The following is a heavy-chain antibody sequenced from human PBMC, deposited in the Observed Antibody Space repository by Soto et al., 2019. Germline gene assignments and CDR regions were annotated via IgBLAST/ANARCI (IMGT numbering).Heavy chain of an antibody. Sequence: PSETLSLTCTVSGGSISSYYWSWIRQPPGKGLEWIGYIYYSGSTNYNPSLKSRVTISVDTSKNRFSLKLSSVTAADTAVYYCASFPGRVDYWGQGTLVTVSS. CDR1: GGSISSYY. CDR3: ASFPGRVDY. CDR2: IYYSGST. V-gene: IGHV4-59*01. J-gene: IGHJ4*02.